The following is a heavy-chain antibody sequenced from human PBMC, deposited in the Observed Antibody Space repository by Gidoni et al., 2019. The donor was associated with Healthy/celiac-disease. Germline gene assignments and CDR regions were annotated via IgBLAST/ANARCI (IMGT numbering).Heavy chain of an antibody. CDR3: ARDRDIVVVTATFDY. D-gene: IGHD2-21*02. J-gene: IGHJ4*02. Sequence: EVQLVESGGGLVKPGGSLRPSCAASGFTFCSYSMNWVRQGPGKGLEWVSSISSSSSYIYYADSVKGRFTISRDNAKNSLYLQMNSLRAEDTAVYYCARDRDIVVVTATFDYWGQGTLVTVSS. V-gene: IGHV3-21*01. CDR1: GFTFCSYS. CDR2: ISSSSSYI.